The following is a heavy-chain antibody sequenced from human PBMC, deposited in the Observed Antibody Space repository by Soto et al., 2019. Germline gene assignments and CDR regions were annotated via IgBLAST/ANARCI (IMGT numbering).Heavy chain of an antibody. D-gene: IGHD6-6*01. CDR1: GFTFSSYS. V-gene: IGHV3-21*01. CDR2: ISSSSSYI. Sequence: EVQLVESGVGLVKPGGSLRLSCAASGFTFSSYSMNWVRQAPGKGLEWVSSISSSSSYIYYADSVKGRFTISRDNAKNSLYLQMNSLRAEDTAVYYCARDHTSIAPPGPYGMDVWGQGTTVTVSS. J-gene: IGHJ6*02. CDR3: ARDHTSIAPPGPYGMDV.